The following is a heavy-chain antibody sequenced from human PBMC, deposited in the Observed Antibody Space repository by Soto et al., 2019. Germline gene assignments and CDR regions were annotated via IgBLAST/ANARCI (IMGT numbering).Heavy chain of an antibody. CDR3: ASQYCSSTSCYSWFDP. CDR1: GYSFTSYW. V-gene: IGHV5-51*01. D-gene: IGHD2-2*01. Sequence: GESLKISCKGSGYSFTSYWIGWVRQMPGKGLEWMGIIYPGDSDTRYSPSFQGQVTISADKSISTAYLQWSSLKASDTAMYYCASQYCSSTSCYSWFDPWGQGTLVTVSS. J-gene: IGHJ5*02. CDR2: IYPGDSDT.